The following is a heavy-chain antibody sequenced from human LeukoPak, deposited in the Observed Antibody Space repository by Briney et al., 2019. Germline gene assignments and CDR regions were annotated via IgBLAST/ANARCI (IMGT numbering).Heavy chain of an antibody. CDR3: AREYSYGLDY. J-gene: IGHJ4*02. CDR2: ISRSGSNI. D-gene: IGHD5-18*01. V-gene: IGHV3-48*03. CDR1: GFTFSSYE. Sequence: PGGXXRLSCAASGFTFSSYEMNWVRQAPGKGLEWVSYISRSGSNIDYEDSVKGRFTMSRDNAKNSLYLQMNSLRAEDTAVYYCAREYSYGLDYWGQGTLVTVSS.